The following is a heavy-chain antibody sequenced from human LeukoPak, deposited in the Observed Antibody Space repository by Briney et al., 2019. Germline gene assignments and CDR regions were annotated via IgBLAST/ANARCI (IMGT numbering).Heavy chain of an antibody. CDR3: ARRHSSGWEYYFDY. Sequence: SETLSLTCTVSGGSISSYYWSWIRQPPGKGLEWIGYIYYSGSTNYNPSLKSRVTISVDTSKNQFSLKLSSVTAADTAVYYCARRHSSGWEYYFDYWGQGTLVTVSS. D-gene: IGHD6-19*01. J-gene: IGHJ4*02. CDR1: GGSISSYY. V-gene: IGHV4-59*08. CDR2: IYYSGST.